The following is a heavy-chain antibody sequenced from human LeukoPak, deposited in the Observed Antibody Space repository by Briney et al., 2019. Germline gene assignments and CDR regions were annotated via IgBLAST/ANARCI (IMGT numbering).Heavy chain of an antibody. J-gene: IGHJ5*02. D-gene: IGHD3-22*01. CDR1: GGSFSGYY. Sequence: SETLSLTCAVYGGSFSGYYWSWIRQPSGKGLEWIGEINHSGSTNYNPSLKSRVTISVDTSKNQFSLKLSSVTAADTAVYYCARVLARIVRFDPWGQGTLVTVSS. CDR3: ARVLARIVRFDP. V-gene: IGHV4-34*01. CDR2: INHSGST.